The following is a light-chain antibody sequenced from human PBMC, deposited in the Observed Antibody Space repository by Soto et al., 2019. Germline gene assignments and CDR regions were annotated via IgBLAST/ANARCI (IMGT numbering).Light chain of an antibody. V-gene: IGKV1-39*01. Sequence: DIQMTQSPPSLSASVGDRVTITCRASQSISSYLNWYQQKPGKAPKLLIYAASSLQSGVPSRFSGSGSGTDFTLTISSLQPEDFATYYCQQSYSTPLGFGGGTKVDIK. CDR2: AAS. CDR1: QSISSY. J-gene: IGKJ4*01. CDR3: QQSYSTPLG.